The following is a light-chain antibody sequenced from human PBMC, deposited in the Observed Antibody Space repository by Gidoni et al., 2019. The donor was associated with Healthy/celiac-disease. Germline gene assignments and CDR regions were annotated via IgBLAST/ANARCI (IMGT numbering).Light chain of an antibody. Sequence: SVSPGQTASITCSGDKLGDKYACWYQQKPGQSPVLVIYQDSKRPSGIPERFSGSNSGNTATLTISGTQAMDEADYYCQAWDSSTVVFGGGTKLTVL. V-gene: IGLV3-1*01. CDR3: QAWDSSTVV. J-gene: IGLJ2*01. CDR2: QDS. CDR1: KLGDKY.